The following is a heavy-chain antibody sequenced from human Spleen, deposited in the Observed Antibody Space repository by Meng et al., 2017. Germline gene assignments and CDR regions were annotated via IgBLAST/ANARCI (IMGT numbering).Heavy chain of an antibody. J-gene: IGHJ4*02. V-gene: IGHV1-18*01. D-gene: IGHD3-22*01. CDR1: GYTFTSYG. CDR2: ISAYNGNT. Sequence: HVNLMQLGCEVKKPGASVKVSCNASGYTFTSYGISWVRQAPGQGLEWMGWISAYNGNTNYAQKLQGRVTMTTDTSTSTDYMELRSLRSDDTAVYYCASGYYDSSGYYWEWGQGTLVTVSS. CDR3: ASGYYDSSGYYWE.